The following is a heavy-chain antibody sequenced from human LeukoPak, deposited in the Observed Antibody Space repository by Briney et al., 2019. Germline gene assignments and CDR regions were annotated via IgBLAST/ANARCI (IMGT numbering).Heavy chain of an antibody. CDR2: IRSNSDGGTI. J-gene: IGHJ4*02. V-gene: IGHV3-15*07. CDR3: TTGIRGD. Sequence: GGSLRLSCATSGFSFSNAWMNWVRQAPGKGLEWVGRIRSNSDGGTIDYAASVKDRFTLSRDDSKNTLNLQMNSLKTEDTAVYYCTTGIRGDWGQGTLVTVSS. D-gene: IGHD3-10*01. CDR1: GFSFSNAW.